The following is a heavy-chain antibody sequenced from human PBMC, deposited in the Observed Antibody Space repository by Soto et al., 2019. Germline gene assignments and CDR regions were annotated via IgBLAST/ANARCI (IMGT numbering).Heavy chain of an antibody. CDR1: GYTFTSYG. J-gene: IGHJ4*02. V-gene: IGHV1-18*01. CDR2: ISAYNGNT. Sequence: QVQLVQSGAEVKKPGASVKVSCKASGYTFTSYGISWVRQAPGQGLEWRGWISAYNGNTNYAQKLQGRVTMNTDTSTSTAYMELRSLRSDDTAVYYCARDSDPPRIAVAGKYWGQGTLVTVSS. CDR3: ARDSDPPRIAVAGKY. D-gene: IGHD6-19*01.